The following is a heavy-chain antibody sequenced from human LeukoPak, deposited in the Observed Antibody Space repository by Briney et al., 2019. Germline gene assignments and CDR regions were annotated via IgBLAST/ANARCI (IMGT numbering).Heavy chain of an antibody. V-gene: IGHV4-38-2*02. D-gene: IGHD6-13*01. CDR1: DYSISSDYS. CDR2: LHHSGST. J-gene: IGHJ4*02. Sequence: SETLSLTCTVSDYSISSDYSWGWIRQPPGKGLEWIGSLHHSGSTYSNPSLKSRVTISVDTSKNQFSLKLSSVTAADTAVYYCARDPPAAAGDYWGQGILVIVSS. CDR3: ARDPPAAAGDY.